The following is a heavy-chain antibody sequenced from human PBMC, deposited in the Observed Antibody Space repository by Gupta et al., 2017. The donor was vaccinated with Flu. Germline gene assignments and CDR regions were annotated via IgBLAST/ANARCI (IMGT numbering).Heavy chain of an antibody. CDR2: FHHSGST. Sequence: QVQLHESGPGPVKASETLSLTCAVSGHPISGGYYWGWVRQPPGKGLEWIGSFHHSGSTHYNPSLKSRVIISVDMSNNQFSLXLXSVTAAXTAVYYCARDQSKGDMDYWGQGTLVTVSS. CDR1: GHPISGGYY. CDR3: ARDQSKGDMDY. V-gene: IGHV4-38-2*02. D-gene: IGHD2-15*01. J-gene: IGHJ4*02.